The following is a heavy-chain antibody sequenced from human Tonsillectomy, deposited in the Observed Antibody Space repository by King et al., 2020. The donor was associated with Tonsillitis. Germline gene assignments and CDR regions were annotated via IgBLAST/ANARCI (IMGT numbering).Heavy chain of an antibody. Sequence: VQLVESGGGVVQPGRSLRLSCAASGFMFSNNGMHWVRQAPGKGLEWVALIAYDASYENYADSVKGRFTISRDNSKNTLYLEMNSLRVEDTAVYYCAKVGIGLSDWYFDLWGRGTLVTVSS. V-gene: IGHV3-30*18. J-gene: IGHJ2*01. CDR1: GFMFSNNG. CDR3: AKVGIGLSDWYFDL. CDR2: IAYDASYE. D-gene: IGHD3-16*01.